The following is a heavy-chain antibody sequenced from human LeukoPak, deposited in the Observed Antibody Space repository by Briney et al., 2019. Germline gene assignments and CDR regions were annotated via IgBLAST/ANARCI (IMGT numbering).Heavy chain of an antibody. D-gene: IGHD4-11*01. CDR3: ARRVRSADYRLDY. J-gene: IGHJ4*02. CDR1: GGSFSGYY. CDR2: INHSGST. Sequence: SETLSLTCAVYGGSFSGYYWSWIRQPPGKGLEWIGEINHSGSTQYNPSLKSRVTISLDASKSQFYLKLNSVTAADTAVYYCARRVRSADYRLDYWGQGTLVTVSS. V-gene: IGHV4-34*01.